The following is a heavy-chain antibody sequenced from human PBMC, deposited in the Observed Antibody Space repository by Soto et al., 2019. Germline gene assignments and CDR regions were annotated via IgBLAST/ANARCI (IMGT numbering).Heavy chain of an antibody. J-gene: IGHJ4*02. Sequence: SETLSLTCTVSGDSISSSSYYWGWIRQPPGKGLEWIGTIYSSGITYYKASLKSRVTISIDTSKTQFSLKLSSVTAADTAVYYCARHYCTGGPCYFDYWGQGTLVTVSS. CDR2: IYSSGIT. CDR1: GDSISSSSYY. CDR3: ARHYCTGGPCYFDY. D-gene: IGHD2-8*02. V-gene: IGHV4-39*01.